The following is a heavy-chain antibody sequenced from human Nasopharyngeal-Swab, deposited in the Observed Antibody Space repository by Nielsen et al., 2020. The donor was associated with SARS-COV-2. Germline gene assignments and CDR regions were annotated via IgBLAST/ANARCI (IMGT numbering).Heavy chain of an antibody. V-gene: IGHV4-30-4*01. J-gene: IGHJ4*02. CDR1: GGSISSGDYY. CDR2: IYYSGST. Sequence: SETLSLTFTVSGGSISSGDYYWSWIRQPPGKGLEWIGYIYYSGSTYYNPSLKSRVTISVDTSKNQFSLKLSSVTAADTAVYYCARLSSGYYPFDYWGQGTLVTVSS. CDR3: ARLSSGYYPFDY. D-gene: IGHD6-19*01.